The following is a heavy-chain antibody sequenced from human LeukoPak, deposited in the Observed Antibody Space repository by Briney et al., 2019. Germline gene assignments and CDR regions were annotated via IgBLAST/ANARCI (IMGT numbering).Heavy chain of an antibody. Sequence: ASVKVSCKATAYTFTSYDINWVRQATGQGLEWMGWMNPNSSNTSYAQKNQGRVTMTSNTSITTAYMELSSLRSEDTAVYYCARGVSEDYGDYHPWGQGTLVTVS. CDR3: ARGVSEDYGDYHP. J-gene: IGHJ5*02. V-gene: IGHV1-8*01. CDR2: MNPNSSNT. CDR1: AYTFTSYD. D-gene: IGHD4-17*01.